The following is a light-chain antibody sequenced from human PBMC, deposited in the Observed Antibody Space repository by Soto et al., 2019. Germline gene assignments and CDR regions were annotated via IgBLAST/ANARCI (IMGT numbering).Light chain of an antibody. V-gene: IGKV3-20*01. CDR2: GAS. J-gene: IGKJ5*01. CDR3: QQYGSSPIT. Sequence: EIVLTHSPGTLSLSPVERATLSFSSSQSVISTYLAWYQQKPGQAPRLLIYGASSRATGIPDRFSGSGSGTDFTLTISRLEPEDFAVYYCQQYGSSPITFGQGTRLEIK. CDR1: QSVISTY.